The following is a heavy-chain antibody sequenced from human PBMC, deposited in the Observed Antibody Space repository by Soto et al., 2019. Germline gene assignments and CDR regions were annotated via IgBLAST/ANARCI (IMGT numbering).Heavy chain of an antibody. Sequence: PGGSLRLSCAASGFTFSSYLMSWVGQAPGKGLEWVANIKQDGSEKYYVDSVKGRFTISRDNAKNSLYLQMNSLRAEDTAVYYCARDRSYYDFWSGYPNDYWGQGTLVTVSS. CDR2: IKQDGSEK. CDR1: GFTFSSYL. D-gene: IGHD3-3*01. J-gene: IGHJ4*02. CDR3: ARDRSYYDFWSGYPNDY. V-gene: IGHV3-7*03.